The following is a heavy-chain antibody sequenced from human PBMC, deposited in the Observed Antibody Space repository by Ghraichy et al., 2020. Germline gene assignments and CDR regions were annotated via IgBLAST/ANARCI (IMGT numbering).Heavy chain of an antibody. J-gene: IGHJ2*01. V-gene: IGHV4-34*01. CDR3: ARDERWLRIFGSSFDL. CDR1: GGSFSGYY. D-gene: IGHD5-24*01. CDR2: INHSGST. Sequence: SQTLSLTCAVYGGSFSGYYWSWIRQPPGKGLEWIGEINHSGSTNYNPSLKSRVTISVDTSKNQFSLKLSSVTAADTAVYYCARDERWLRIFGSSFDLWGRGTLVTVSS.